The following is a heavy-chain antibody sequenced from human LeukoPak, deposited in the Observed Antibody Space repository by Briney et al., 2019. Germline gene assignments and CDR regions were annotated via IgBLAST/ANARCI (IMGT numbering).Heavy chain of an antibody. CDR1: GGSISRGGYY. Sequence: PWETLSLTCTVSGGSISRGGYYWSWIRQHPGRGLEWIGYIYYSGSTYYNPSLKSRVTISVDTSKNQFSLKLSSVTAADTAVYYCARASGYSYGLDFWGQGTLVTVSS. CDR2: IYYSGST. CDR3: ARASGYSYGLDF. V-gene: IGHV4-31*03. D-gene: IGHD5-18*01. J-gene: IGHJ4*02.